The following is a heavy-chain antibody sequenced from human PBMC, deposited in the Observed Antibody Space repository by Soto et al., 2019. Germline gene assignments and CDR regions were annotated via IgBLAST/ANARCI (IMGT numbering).Heavy chain of an antibody. V-gene: IGHV3-30-3*01. CDR3: ARFGWGSYGDYFDY. J-gene: IGHJ4*02. CDR1: GFTFGSYA. CDR2: ISYDGSNK. D-gene: IGHD5-18*01. Sequence: GGSLRLSCAASGFTFGSYAMHWVRQAPGKGLEWVAVISYDGSNKHYADSVKGRFTISRDNSKNTLYLQMNSLRAEDTAVYYCARFGWGSYGDYFDYWGQGTLVTVSS.